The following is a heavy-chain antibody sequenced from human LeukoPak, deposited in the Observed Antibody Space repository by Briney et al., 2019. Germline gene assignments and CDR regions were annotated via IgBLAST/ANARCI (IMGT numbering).Heavy chain of an antibody. CDR2: ISGSGGST. CDR3: AAYYYGSGSYYEDY. Sequence: GGSLRLSCAASGFTFSSYGMSWVRQAPGKGLEWVSAISGSGGSTYYADSVKGRFTISRDNSKNTLYLQMNSLRAEDMAVYYCAAYYYGSGSYYEDYWGQGTLVTVSS. J-gene: IGHJ4*02. D-gene: IGHD3-10*01. CDR1: GFTFSSYG. V-gene: IGHV3-23*01.